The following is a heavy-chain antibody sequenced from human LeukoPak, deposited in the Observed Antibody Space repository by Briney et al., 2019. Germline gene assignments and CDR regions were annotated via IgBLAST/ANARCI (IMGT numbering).Heavy chain of an antibody. CDR2: IRGSGSST. CDR3: AKDDRLSSGYGSSDY. Sequence: GGSLRLSCAASGFTFNSYAMSWVRQAPGKGLEWVSGIRGSGSSTSYADSVKGRFTISRDNSNNTLYLQMNSLRAEDTAVYYCAKDDRLSSGYGSSDYWGQGTLVTVSS. V-gene: IGHV3-23*01. D-gene: IGHD3-10*01. J-gene: IGHJ4*02. CDR1: GFTFNSYA.